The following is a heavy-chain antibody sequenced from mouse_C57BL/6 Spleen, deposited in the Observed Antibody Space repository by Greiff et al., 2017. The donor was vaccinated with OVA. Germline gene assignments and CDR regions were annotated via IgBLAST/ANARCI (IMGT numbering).Heavy chain of an antibody. CDR2: IDPETGGT. D-gene: IGHD2-5*01. CDR1: GYTFTDYE. J-gene: IGHJ2*01. Sequence: QVQLKQSGAELVRPGASVTLSCKASGYTFTDYEMHWVKQTPVHGLKWIGAIDPETGGTAYNQKFKGKAILTADKSSSTAYMEHRSLTSEDSAVYYCTRDYSNYYFDYWGQGTTLTVSS. CDR3: TRDYSNYYFDY. V-gene: IGHV1-15*01.